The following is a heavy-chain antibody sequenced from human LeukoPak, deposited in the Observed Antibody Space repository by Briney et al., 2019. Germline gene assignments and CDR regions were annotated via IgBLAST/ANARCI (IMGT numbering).Heavy chain of an antibody. CDR3: ARGRTTHNWFDP. Sequence: SETLSLTCAVYGGSFSGYYWSWIRQPPGKWLERIGEINHSGSTNYNPSLKSRVTISVDTSKNQFSLKLSSVTAADTAVYYCARGRTTHNWFDPWGQGTLVTVSS. V-gene: IGHV4-34*01. D-gene: IGHD1-1*01. CDR2: INHSGST. J-gene: IGHJ5*02. CDR1: GGSFSGYY.